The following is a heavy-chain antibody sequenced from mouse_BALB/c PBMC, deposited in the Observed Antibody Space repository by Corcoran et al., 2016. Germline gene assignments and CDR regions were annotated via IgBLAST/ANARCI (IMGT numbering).Heavy chain of an antibody. Sequence: QVQLVQSGAEVKKPGASVKVSCTASGYTFTSYGISWVRPAPGQGLEWMGWISTYNGKTNYAQKLQGRVTMTKDTSTTTAYMALRSLTADDTAVYYCASEWEWETQYNCFDPWGQGTLVTVSS. CDR3: ASEWEWETQYNCFDP. CDR1: GYTFTSYG. V-gene: IGHV1-81*01. D-gene: IGHD4-1*02. CDR2: ISTYNGKT. J-gene: IGHJ4*01.